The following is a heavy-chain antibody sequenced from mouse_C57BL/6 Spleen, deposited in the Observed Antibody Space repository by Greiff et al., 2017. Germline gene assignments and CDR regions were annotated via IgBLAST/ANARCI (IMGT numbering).Heavy chain of an antibody. CDR1: GFTFSDYY. V-gene: IGHV5-16*01. J-gene: IGHJ1*03. CDR3: ARELRWYFDV. CDR2: INHDGSST. Sequence: EVQVVESEGGLVQPGSSMKLSCTASGFTFSDYYMAWVRQVPEKGLEWVANINHDGSSTYYLATLKSRFIISRDNAKNILYLQMSSLTSEDTATYYCARELRWYFDVWGTGTTVTVSS.